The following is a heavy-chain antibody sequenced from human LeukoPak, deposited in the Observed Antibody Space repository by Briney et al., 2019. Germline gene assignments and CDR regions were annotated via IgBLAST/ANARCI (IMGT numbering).Heavy chain of an antibody. V-gene: IGHV3-23*01. J-gene: IGHJ6*03. CDR2: ISGSGGST. Sequence: GGSLRLSCAASGFTFSGYAMSWVRQAPGKGLEWASAISGSGGSTYYADSVKGRFTISRDNSKNTLYLQMNSLRAEDTAVYYCAKEAAVVRGVIVRYYYYYMDVWGKGTTVTISS. CDR1: GFTFSGYA. CDR3: AKEAAVVRGVIVRYYYYYMDV. D-gene: IGHD3-10*01.